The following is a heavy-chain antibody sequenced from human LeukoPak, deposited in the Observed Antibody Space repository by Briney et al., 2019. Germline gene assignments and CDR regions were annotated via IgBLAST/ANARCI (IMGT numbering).Heavy chain of an antibody. CDR1: GGSISSYY. Sequence: PSETLSLTCTVSGGSISSYYWSWIRQPPGKGLEWIGYIYYSGSTNYNPSLKSRVTISVDTSKNQFSLNLSSVTAADTAVYYCARQEIGLRSFDPWGQGTLVTVSS. D-gene: IGHD3/OR15-3a*01. J-gene: IGHJ5*02. CDR3: ARQEIGLRSFDP. V-gene: IGHV4-59*08. CDR2: IYYSGST.